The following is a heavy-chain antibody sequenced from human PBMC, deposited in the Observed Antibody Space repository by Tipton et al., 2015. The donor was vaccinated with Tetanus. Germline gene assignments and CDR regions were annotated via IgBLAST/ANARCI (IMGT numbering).Heavy chain of an antibody. CDR2: IYYSGST. J-gene: IGHJ5*02. V-gene: IGHV4-59*01. CDR1: GGSFSNYY. Sequence: TLSLTCAVYGGSFSNYYWNWIRQAPGKGLEWIGYIYYSGSTNYNPFLKSRVTISVDTSKNQFSLKLSSVTAADTAVYYCARGPSVAYCSGGSCPVWFDPWGQGTLVTVSS. CDR3: ARGPSVAYCSGGSCPVWFDP. D-gene: IGHD2-15*01.